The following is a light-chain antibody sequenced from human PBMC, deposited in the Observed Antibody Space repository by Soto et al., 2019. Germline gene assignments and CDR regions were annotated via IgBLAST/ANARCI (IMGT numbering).Light chain of an antibody. CDR1: QSISSY. J-gene: IGKJ2*01. CDR3: QQRYSTPYT. V-gene: IGKV1-39*01. Sequence: DIQMTQSPSSLSASVGDRVTITCRASQSISSYLDWHQQKPGKAPKLRIYAASSLQSGVPSRFSGSGSGTDSTLTIRSLQPEEFATSYCQQRYSTPYTFGQGTTLEIK. CDR2: AAS.